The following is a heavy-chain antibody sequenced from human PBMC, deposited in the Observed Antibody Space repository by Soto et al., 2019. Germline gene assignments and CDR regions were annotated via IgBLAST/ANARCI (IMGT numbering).Heavy chain of an antibody. CDR3: ARRLTTTVSALGY. J-gene: IGHJ4*02. CDR2: ISPDGVNK. D-gene: IGHD4-4*01. CDR1: GLAFTSYA. Sequence: QVQLVESGGGVVQPGGSLRLSCKASGLAFTSYAIHWVHQAPGKGLAWVSVISPDGVNKHTAESVRGRFVSSRDNSKNTVHLEMNRLRLDDTAVYFCARRLTTTVSALGYWGQGSLVNVSS. V-gene: IGHV3-30*09.